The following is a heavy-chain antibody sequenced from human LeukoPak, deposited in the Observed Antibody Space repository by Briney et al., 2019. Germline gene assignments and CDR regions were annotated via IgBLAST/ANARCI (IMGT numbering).Heavy chain of an antibody. V-gene: IGHV4-38-2*02. CDR1: GYSISSGYY. D-gene: IGHD3-22*01. Sequence: SETLSLTCTVSGYSISSGYYWGWIRQPPGKGLEWIGSIYHSGSTYYNPSLKSRVTISVDTSKNQFSLKLSSVTAADTAVYYCARQVSGMDVWGQGTTVTVSS. CDR3: ARQVSGMDV. J-gene: IGHJ6*02. CDR2: IYHSGST.